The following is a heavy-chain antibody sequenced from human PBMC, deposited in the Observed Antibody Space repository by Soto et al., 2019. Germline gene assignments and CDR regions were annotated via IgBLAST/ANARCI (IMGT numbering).Heavy chain of an antibody. CDR2: IYYSGST. V-gene: IGHV4-39*01. D-gene: IGHD1-26*01. J-gene: IGHJ5*02. CDR3: ARRSGGATVWFDP. CDR1: GGSISSSSYY. Sequence: QLQLQESGPGLVKPSETLSLTCTVSGGSISSSSYYWGWIRQPPGKGLEWIGSIYYSGSTYYNPSLKSRVTISVDTSKNQFSLKLSSVTAADTAVSYCARRSGGATVWFDPWGQGTLVTVSS.